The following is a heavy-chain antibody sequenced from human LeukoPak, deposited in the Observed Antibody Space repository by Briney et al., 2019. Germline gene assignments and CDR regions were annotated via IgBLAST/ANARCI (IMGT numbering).Heavy chain of an antibody. J-gene: IGHJ5*02. Sequence: PAQTLSLTCTVSGDFISSGSYCWSRIRQPAGKGLEWIGRIYTKGRTNYTPSLKSRHPISVDTSKNQFSRKLSSVTAADPAVNYCXXVRFNWDQXXXVXXGFDP. CDR3: XXVRFNWDQXXXVXXGFDP. V-gene: IGHV4-61*02. CDR1: GDFISSGSYC. CDR2: IYTKGRT. D-gene: IGHD6-13*01.